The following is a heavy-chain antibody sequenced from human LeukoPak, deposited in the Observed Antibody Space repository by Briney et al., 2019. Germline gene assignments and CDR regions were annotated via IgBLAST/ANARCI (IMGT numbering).Heavy chain of an antibody. Sequence: RRSLTPSCPLDTSSSTTIATGCDRQAPGKGLEWVSAMSGSGGSTYYAVSVEGRVTISRDKSKNTQYRQIDSLRAEDTGVYYCAKNRALTTRAPCVYWGQGALVTVSS. CDR2: MSGSGGST. J-gene: IGHJ4*02. D-gene: IGHD4-11*01. V-gene: IGHV3-23*01. CDR1: DTSSSTTIA. CDR3: AKNRALTTRAPCVY.